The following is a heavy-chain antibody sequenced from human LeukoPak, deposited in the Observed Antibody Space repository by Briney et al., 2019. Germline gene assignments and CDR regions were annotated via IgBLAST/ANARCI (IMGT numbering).Heavy chain of an antibody. Sequence: PGGSLRLSCAASGFTFSSYAMSWVRQAPGKGLEWVSAISGSGGSTYYADSVKGRFTISRDNSKNTLYLQMNSLRAEDTAVYYCAKVPRYRGGYVGYFDYWGQGTLVTVSS. J-gene: IGHJ4*02. CDR3: AKVPRYRGGYVGYFDY. CDR2: ISGSGGST. D-gene: IGHD5-12*01. CDR1: GFTFSSYA. V-gene: IGHV3-23*01.